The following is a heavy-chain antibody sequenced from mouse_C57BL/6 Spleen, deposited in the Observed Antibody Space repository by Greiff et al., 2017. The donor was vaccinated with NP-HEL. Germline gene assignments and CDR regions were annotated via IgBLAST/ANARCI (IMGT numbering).Heavy chain of an antibody. J-gene: IGHJ4*01. D-gene: IGHD2-5*01. CDR2: IYPGSGNT. CDR1: GYTFTDYY. CDR3: ARSAYYSNYYAMDD. Sequence: QVQLQQSGAELVRPGASVKLSCKASGYTFTDYYINWVKQRPGQGLEWIARIYPGSGNTYYNEKFKGKATLTAEKSSSTAYMQLSSLTSEDSAVYFCARSAYYSNYYAMDDWGQGTSVTVSS. V-gene: IGHV1-76*01.